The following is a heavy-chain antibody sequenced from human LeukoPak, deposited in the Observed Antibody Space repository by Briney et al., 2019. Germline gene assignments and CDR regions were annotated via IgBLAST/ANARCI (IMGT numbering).Heavy chain of an antibody. CDR2: IKQDGSEK. V-gene: IGHV3-7*01. Sequence: QPGGSLRLSCAASGFNFSSYWMSWVRQAPGKGLEWVANIKQDGSEKYSLDSLKCRFTISRDNAKNSLYLQMNNLRAEDTAVYYCARDYYDSSGSPSDYWGQGTLVTVSS. J-gene: IGHJ4*02. D-gene: IGHD3-22*01. CDR3: ARDYYDSSGSPSDY. CDR1: GFNFSSYW.